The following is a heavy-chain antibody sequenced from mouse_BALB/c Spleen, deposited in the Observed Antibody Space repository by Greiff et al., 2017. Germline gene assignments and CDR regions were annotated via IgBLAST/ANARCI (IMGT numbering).Heavy chain of an antibody. CDR2: IYPYNGGT. V-gene: IGHV1S29*02. J-gene: IGHJ3*01. Sequence: EVQLQQSGPELVKPGASVKISCKASGYTFTDYNMHWVKPSHGKSLEWIGYIYPYNGGTGYNQKFKSKATLTVDNSSSTAYMELRSLTSEDSAVYYCAREGWLLRSWFAYWGQGTLVTVSA. CDR3: AREGWLLRSWFAY. CDR1: GYTFTDYN. D-gene: IGHD2-3*01.